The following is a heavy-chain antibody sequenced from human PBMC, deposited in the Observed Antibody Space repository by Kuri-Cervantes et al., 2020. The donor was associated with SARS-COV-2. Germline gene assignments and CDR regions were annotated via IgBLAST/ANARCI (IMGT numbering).Heavy chain of an antibody. V-gene: IGHV3-7*05. CDR1: GYTFTDYW. CDR3: AGGDCSSTSCYGPFAFDI. J-gene: IGHJ3*02. Sequence: GGSLRLSCKASGYTFTDYWIGWVRQMPGKGLEWVANIKQDGSEKYYVDSVKGRFTISRDNAKNSLYLQMNSLRAEDTAVYYCAGGDCSSTSCYGPFAFDIWGQGTMVTVSS. D-gene: IGHD2-2*01. CDR2: IKQDGSEK.